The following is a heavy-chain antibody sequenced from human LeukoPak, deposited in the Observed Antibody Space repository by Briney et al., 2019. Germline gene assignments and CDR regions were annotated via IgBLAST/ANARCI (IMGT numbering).Heavy chain of an antibody. CDR2: IYSGGGT. V-gene: IGHV3-53*01. D-gene: IGHD2-2*01. CDR1: GFTFSSNY. CDR3: ARDSSSCSTSCYPDYYGMDV. J-gene: IGHJ6*04. Sequence: GGSLRLSCAASGFTFSSNYMSWVRQAPGKGLEWVSVIYSGGGTYYSDSVRGRFTISRDNSKNTLYLQMNSLRAEDTAVYYCARDSSSCSTSCYPDYYGMDVWGKGTTVTVSS.